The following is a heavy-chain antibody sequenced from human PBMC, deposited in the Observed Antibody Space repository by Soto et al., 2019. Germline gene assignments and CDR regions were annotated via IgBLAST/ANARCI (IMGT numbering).Heavy chain of an antibody. V-gene: IGHV5-10-1*01. CDR1: GYSFTSYW. D-gene: IGHD3-10*01. CDR3: ARQVHGGGGAYGSGP. J-gene: IGHJ5*02. Sequence: PGDSLKISCKGSGYSFTSYWISWVRQMPGKGLEWMGRIDPSDSYTNYSPSFQGHVTISADKSISTAYLQWSSLKASDTAMYYCARQVHGGGGAYGSGPWGQGTLVTVSS. CDR2: IDPSDSYT.